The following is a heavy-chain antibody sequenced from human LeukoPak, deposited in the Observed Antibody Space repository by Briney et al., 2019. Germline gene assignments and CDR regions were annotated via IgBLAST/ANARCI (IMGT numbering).Heavy chain of an antibody. CDR3: ARASYGSGSYQPFDP. V-gene: IGHV4-30-4*01. Sequence: PSETLPLTCTVSGGSISSGDYYWSWIRQPPGKGLEWIGYIYYSGSTYYNPSLKSRVTISVDTSKNQFSLKLSSVTAADTAVYYCARASYGSGSYQPFDPWGQGTLVTVSS. J-gene: IGHJ5*02. D-gene: IGHD3-10*01. CDR2: IYYSGST. CDR1: GGSISSGDYY.